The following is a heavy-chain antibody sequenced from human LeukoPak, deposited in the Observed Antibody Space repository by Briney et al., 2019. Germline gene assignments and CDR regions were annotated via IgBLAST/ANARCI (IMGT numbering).Heavy chain of an antibody. Sequence: SETLSLTCAVYGGSFSGYYWSCIRQPPGKGLEWIGYIYYSGSTNYNPSLKSRVTISVDTSKNQFSLKLSSVTAADTAVYYCAREASRDGGFGYFDYWGQGTLVTVSS. J-gene: IGHJ4*02. CDR2: IYYSGST. CDR3: AREASRDGGFGYFDY. V-gene: IGHV4-59*01. CDR1: GGSFSGYY. D-gene: IGHD3-10*01.